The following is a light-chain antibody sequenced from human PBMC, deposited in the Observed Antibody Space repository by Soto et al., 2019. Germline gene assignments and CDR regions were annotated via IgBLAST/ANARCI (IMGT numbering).Light chain of an antibody. V-gene: IGKV1-5*03. CDR3: QQYNTYPLT. Sequence: DIQMTQSPSTLSASVGDRVTITCRASQSISTWLAWYQQKPGKAPKLLIYKASSLESGVPSRFSGSGSGTEFTLTISLLQPDDFATYYCQQYNTYPLTFGGGTTVEIK. CDR1: QSISTW. J-gene: IGKJ4*01. CDR2: KAS.